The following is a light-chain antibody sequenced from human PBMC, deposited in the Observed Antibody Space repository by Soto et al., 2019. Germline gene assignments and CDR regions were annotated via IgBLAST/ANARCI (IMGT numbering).Light chain of an antibody. CDR3: HHCNSWPYT. Sequence: EIVMTQSPDTLSVSPGERATLSCRASQSVSSNLAWYQQKPGQAPRLLIYGASTRATGFPARFSGSGSGTEFTLTISSLQSEDFAVYYCHHCNSWPYTFGQGTKVEIK. CDR2: GAS. V-gene: IGKV3-15*01. CDR1: QSVSSN. J-gene: IGKJ2*01.